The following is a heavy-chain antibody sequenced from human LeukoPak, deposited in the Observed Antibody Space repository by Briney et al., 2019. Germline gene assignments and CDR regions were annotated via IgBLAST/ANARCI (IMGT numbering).Heavy chain of an antibody. CDR2: ISSSGAGT. CDR1: GFTFSSYA. D-gene: IGHD3-3*01. CDR3: ARDFWGAYRVDYFDY. J-gene: IGHJ4*02. V-gene: IGHV3-23*01. Sequence: GGSLRLSCAASGFTFSSYAMSWVRQAPGKGLEWVSAISSSGAGTYYADSVKGRFTISRDNAEKSLYLQMNSLRVEDTAVYYCARDFWGAYRVDYFDYWGQGTLVTVSS.